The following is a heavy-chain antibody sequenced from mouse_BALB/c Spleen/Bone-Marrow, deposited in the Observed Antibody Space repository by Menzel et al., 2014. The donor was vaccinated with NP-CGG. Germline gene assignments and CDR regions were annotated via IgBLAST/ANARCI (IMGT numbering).Heavy chain of an antibody. D-gene: IGHD2-14*01. V-gene: IGHV1-39*01. CDR2: IGLYYGGT. CDR1: GNSFTANN. CDR3: ARSRYDGTYWYFDV. Sequence: EVKLVESGPELEKPGASVKISCKASGNSFTANNMNWVKQSNGKSLEWIGNIGLYYGGTSYNQKFKGKATLTVDKSSSTAYMQLKSLTSEDSAVYYCARSRYDGTYWYFDVWGAGTTVTVSS. J-gene: IGHJ1*01.